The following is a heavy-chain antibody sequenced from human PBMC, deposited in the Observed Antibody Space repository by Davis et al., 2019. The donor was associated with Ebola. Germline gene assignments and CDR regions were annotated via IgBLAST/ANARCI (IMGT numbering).Heavy chain of an antibody. D-gene: IGHD1-1*01. V-gene: IGHV1-69*06. CDR1: GGTFSSYA. Sequence: AASVKVSCKASGGTFSSYAISWVRQAPGQGLEWMGGIIPIFGTANYAQKFQGRVTITADKSTSTAYMELSSLRSDDTAVYYCARAQFPTTSDHWGQGTLVTVSS. CDR3: ARAQFPTTSDH. CDR2: IIPIFGTA. J-gene: IGHJ4*02.